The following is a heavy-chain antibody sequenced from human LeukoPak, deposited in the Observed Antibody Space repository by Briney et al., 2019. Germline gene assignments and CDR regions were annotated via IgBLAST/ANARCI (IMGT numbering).Heavy chain of an antibody. CDR3: AKADTGGNYFDH. Sequence: GGSLGLSCVASGFTFSSCAMSWVRQAPGKGLEWVSAIDVGGGNTYYADSVKGRFTFSRDNFKNTLHLQMNSLRAEDTAVYYCAKADTGGNYFDHWGQGTLVTVSS. J-gene: IGHJ4*02. V-gene: IGHV3-23*01. CDR1: GFTFSSCA. D-gene: IGHD1-26*01. CDR2: IDVGGGNT.